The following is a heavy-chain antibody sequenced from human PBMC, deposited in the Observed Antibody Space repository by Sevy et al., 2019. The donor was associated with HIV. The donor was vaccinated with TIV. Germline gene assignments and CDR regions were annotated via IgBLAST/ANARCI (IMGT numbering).Heavy chain of an antibody. CDR1: GGTFSSYA. J-gene: IGHJ3*02. D-gene: IGHD6-6*01. Sequence: ASVNVSCKASGGTFSSYAISWVRQAPGQGLEWMGGIIPILGIANYAQKFQGRVTITADKSTSTAYMELSSLRSEDTAVYYCARDFGSSSAFDIWGQGTMVTVSS. CDR3: ARDFGSSSAFDI. V-gene: IGHV1-69*10. CDR2: IIPILGIA.